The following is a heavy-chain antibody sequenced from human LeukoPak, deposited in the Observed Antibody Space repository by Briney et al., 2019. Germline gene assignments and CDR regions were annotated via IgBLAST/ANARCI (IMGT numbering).Heavy chain of an antibody. CDR1: GYTVTSYV. V-gene: IGHV1-18*01. CDR2: ISAYKGKT. J-gene: IGHJ4*02. D-gene: IGHD1-14*01. Sequence: GASVKVSCKASGYTVTSYVISGVRQAAGQGLDGMGWISAYKGKTNYAQKPQGRGTMNTDTPTSTAYMELRSLRSDDTAVYYCARGGLPEPFHYWGQGTLVTVSS. CDR3: ARGGLPEPFHY.